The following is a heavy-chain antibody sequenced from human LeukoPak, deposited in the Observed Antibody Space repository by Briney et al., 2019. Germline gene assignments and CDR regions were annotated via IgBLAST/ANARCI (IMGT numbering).Heavy chain of an antibody. Sequence: SETLSLTCAVYGGSFSGYYWSWIRQPPGKGLEWIGEINHSGSTNYNPSLKSRVTISVDTSKNQFSLKLSSVTAADTAVYYCARGGSWRYYDSSGYYNRYFDYWGQGTLVTVSS. D-gene: IGHD3-22*01. V-gene: IGHV4-34*01. CDR3: ARGGSWRYYDSSGYYNRYFDY. CDR2: INHSGST. CDR1: GGSFSGYY. J-gene: IGHJ4*02.